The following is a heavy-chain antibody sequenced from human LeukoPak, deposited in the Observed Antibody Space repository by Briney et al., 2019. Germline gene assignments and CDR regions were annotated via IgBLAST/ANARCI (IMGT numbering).Heavy chain of an antibody. J-gene: IGHJ6*03. V-gene: IGHV1-69*13. CDR2: IIPIFGTA. Sequence: SVKVSCKASGCTFSSYVISWVRQAPGQGLEWMGGIIPIFGTANYAQKFQGRVTITADESTSTAYMELSSLRSEDTAVYYCARVRYYYYYYMDVWGKGTTVTVSS. CDR1: GCTFSSYV. CDR3: ARVRYYYYYYMDV.